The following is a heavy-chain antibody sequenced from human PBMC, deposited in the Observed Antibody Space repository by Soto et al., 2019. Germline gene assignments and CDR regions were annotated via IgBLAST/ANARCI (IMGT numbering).Heavy chain of an antibody. Sequence: GASVKVSCKASGGTFSSYAISWVRQAPGQGLEWMGGIIPIFGTANYAQKFQGRVTITADESTSTAYMELSSLRSEDTAVYYRARAGQQLVLGLAPSFDYWGQGTLVTVSS. CDR2: IIPIFGTA. CDR1: GGTFSSYA. D-gene: IGHD6-13*01. V-gene: IGHV1-69*13. CDR3: ARAGQQLVLGLAPSFDY. J-gene: IGHJ4*02.